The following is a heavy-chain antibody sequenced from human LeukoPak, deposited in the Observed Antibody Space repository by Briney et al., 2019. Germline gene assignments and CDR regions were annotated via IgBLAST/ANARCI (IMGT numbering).Heavy chain of an antibody. J-gene: IGHJ6*03. V-gene: IGHV1-69*02. Sequence: SVKVSCKASGGTFSSYTISWVRQAPGQGLEWMGRIIPILGIANYAQKFQGRVTITADESTSTAYMELSSLRSEDTAVYYCARALGAGIYDILTGYYKNPYYYYYMDVWGKGTTVTVSS. CDR2: IIPILGIA. D-gene: IGHD3-9*01. CDR1: GGTFSSYT. CDR3: ARALGAGIYDILTGYYKNPYYYYYMDV.